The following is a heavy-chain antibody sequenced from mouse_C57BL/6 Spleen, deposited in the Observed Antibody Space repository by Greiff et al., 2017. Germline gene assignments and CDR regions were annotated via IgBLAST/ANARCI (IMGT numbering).Heavy chain of an antibody. D-gene: IGHD1-1*01. CDR2: IDPSDSYT. Sequence: QVQLQQPGAELVRPGTSVKLSCKASGYTFTSYWMHWVKQRPGQGLEWIGVIDPSDSYTNYNQKFKGKATLTVDTSSSTAYMQLSSLKSEDSAVYYCARRATTVVATFDDWGQGTTLTVSS. V-gene: IGHV1-59*01. CDR1: GYTFTSYW. J-gene: IGHJ2*01. CDR3: ARRATTVVATFDD.